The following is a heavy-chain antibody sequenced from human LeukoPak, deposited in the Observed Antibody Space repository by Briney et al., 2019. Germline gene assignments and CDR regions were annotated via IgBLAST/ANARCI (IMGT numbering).Heavy chain of an antibody. Sequence: SETLSLTCTVSGGSISSSSDYWGWIRQPPGKGLEWIGSIYYSGSTYYNPSLKSRVTISVDTSKNQFSLKLSSVTAADTAVYYCARPSGDPLGDYWGQGTLVTVSS. V-gene: IGHV4-39*01. CDR3: ARPSGDPLGDY. D-gene: IGHD7-27*01. CDR1: GGSISSSSDY. CDR2: IYYSGST. J-gene: IGHJ4*02.